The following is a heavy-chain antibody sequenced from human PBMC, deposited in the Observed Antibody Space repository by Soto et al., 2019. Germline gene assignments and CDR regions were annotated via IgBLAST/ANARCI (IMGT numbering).Heavy chain of an antibody. CDR1: GGSVSSGSYY. V-gene: IGHV4-61*01. CDR3: ARGRPDSNYYYYYGMDV. J-gene: IGHJ6*02. Sequence: SETLSLTCTVSGGSVSSGSYYWSWIRQPPGKGLEWIGYIYYSGSTNYNPSLKSRVTISVDTSKNQLSLKLSSVTAADTAVYYCARGRPDSNYYYYYGMDVWGQGTTVTVSS. D-gene: IGHD4-4*01. CDR2: IYYSGST.